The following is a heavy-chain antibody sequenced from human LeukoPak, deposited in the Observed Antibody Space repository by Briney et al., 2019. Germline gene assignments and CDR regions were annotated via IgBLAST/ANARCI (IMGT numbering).Heavy chain of an antibody. Sequence: PSETLSLTCAVSGGSISSGGYSWSWIRQPPGKGLEWIGYIYHSGSTYYNPSLKSRVTISVDRSKNQFPLKLGSVTAADTAVYYCARTTGGSGEFDYWGQGTLVTVSS. CDR1: GGSISSGGYS. D-gene: IGHD3-10*01. CDR2: IYHSGST. J-gene: IGHJ4*02. CDR3: ARTTGGSGEFDY. V-gene: IGHV4-30-2*01.